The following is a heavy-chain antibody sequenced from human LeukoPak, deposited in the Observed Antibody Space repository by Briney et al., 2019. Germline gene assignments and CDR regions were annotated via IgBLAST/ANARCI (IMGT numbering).Heavy chain of an antibody. V-gene: IGHV3-23*01. CDR1: GFTFSSHA. CDR3: AKTMGAIDHDC. Sequence: GGSLRLSCAASGFTFSSHAMTWVRQAPGKGLEWVSTIGGAAGSRNFADSVRGRFTISRDNSKNTVYLQMNSLRAEDTAVYYCAKTMGAIDHDCWGQGTLVTVSS. J-gene: IGHJ4*02. CDR2: IGGAAGSR. D-gene: IGHD1-26*01.